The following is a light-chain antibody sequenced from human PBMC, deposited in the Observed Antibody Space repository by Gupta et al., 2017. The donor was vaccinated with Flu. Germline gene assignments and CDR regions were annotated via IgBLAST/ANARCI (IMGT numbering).Light chain of an antibody. CDR1: QNIGDS. CDR3: QQHSSYFCT. Sequence: PSTLSASVADRVTITCRAGQNIGDSLASYQQRPGRPPTLLLYRASILESGVLSRFSGRGSGTEFTLTIINLQPDDFASYYCQQHSSYFCTFGQGTRVDIK. CDR2: RAS. J-gene: IGKJ1*01. V-gene: IGKV1-5*03.